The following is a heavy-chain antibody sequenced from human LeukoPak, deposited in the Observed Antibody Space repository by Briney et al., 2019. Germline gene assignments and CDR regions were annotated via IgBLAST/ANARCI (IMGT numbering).Heavy chain of an antibody. CDR3: ARGGGDGDPLSY. Sequence: GASVKVSCKAAGGTFSSYAISWVRQAPGQGLEWMGGIIPIFGTANYAQKFQGRVTITADESTSTAYMVLSSLRSEDTAVYCCARGGGDGDPLSYWGQGTLVTVSS. CDR2: IIPIFGTA. V-gene: IGHV1-69*13. D-gene: IGHD4-17*01. J-gene: IGHJ4*02. CDR1: GGTFSSYA.